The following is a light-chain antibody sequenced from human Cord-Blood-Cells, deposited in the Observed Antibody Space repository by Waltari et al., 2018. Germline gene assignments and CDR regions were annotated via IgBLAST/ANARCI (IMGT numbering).Light chain of an antibody. CDR2: DAS. V-gene: IGKV3D-11*01. J-gene: IGKJ5*01. Sequence: EIVLTQSPATLSLSPGERATLSCRASQGVSSYLALYQQKPGQAPRLLIYDASNRATGIPARFSGSGPGIDFTLTISSLEPEDFAVYYCQQRSNWHGLTFGQGTRLEIK. CDR1: QGVSSY. CDR3: QQRSNWHGLT.